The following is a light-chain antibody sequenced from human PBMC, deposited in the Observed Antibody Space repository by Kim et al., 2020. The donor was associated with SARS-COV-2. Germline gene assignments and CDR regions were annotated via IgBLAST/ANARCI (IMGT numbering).Light chain of an antibody. CDR1: QSVRSAY. V-gene: IGKV3-20*01. CDR3: QHYGNSPYT. Sequence: LSPGERATLSCRSSQSVRSAYLVWYQQKPGQAPRLLIYAASSRATGIPDRFNGSGSGTDFTLTISRLGPEDFAVYYCQHYGNSPYTFGQGTKLEI. CDR2: AAS. J-gene: IGKJ2*01.